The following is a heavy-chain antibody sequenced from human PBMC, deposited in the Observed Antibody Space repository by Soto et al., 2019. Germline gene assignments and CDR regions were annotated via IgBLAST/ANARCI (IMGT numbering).Heavy chain of an antibody. CDR2: INHSGST. CDR3: ARWRNDCSTTSCYHFDY. D-gene: IGHD2-2*01. V-gene: IGHV4-34*01. CDR1: GGSFSGYY. Sequence: PSETLSLTCAVYGGSFSGYYWSWIRQPPGKGLEWIGEINHSGSTNYNPSLKSRVTMSVDKSKNQFSLKLSSVTAADTAVYYCARWRNDCSTTSCYHFDYWGQGTLVTVSS. J-gene: IGHJ4*02.